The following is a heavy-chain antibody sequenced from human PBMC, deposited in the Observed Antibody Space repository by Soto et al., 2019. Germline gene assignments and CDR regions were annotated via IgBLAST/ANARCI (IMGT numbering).Heavy chain of an antibody. J-gene: IGHJ5*02. CDR3: ARGGIAAAGEAWFDP. CDR2: IYYSGST. Sequence: SETLSLTCTVSGGSISSSSYYWGWIRQPPGKGLEWIGSIYYSGSTYYNPSLKSRVTISVDTSKNQFSLKLSSVTAADTAVYYCARGGIAAAGEAWFDPWGQGTLVTVS. V-gene: IGHV4-39*01. D-gene: IGHD6-13*01. CDR1: GGSISSSSYY.